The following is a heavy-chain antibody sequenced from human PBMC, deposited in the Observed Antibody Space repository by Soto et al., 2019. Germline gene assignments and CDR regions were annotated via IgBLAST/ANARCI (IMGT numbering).Heavy chain of an antibody. D-gene: IGHD6-25*01. Sequence: VQLLESGGGLVQPGRSLRLSCAASGFTFSNYAMSWARQAPGQGLDWVSAISGSGGTTYYADSVKGRFTISRDNSKNTLFLQMNSLRAEDAAVYYCAKFFVETGSNSGWPWSFHYWGQGTLVTVSS. J-gene: IGHJ4*02. CDR2: ISGSGGTT. CDR1: GFTFSNYA. CDR3: AKFFVETGSNSGWPWSFHY. V-gene: IGHV3-23*01.